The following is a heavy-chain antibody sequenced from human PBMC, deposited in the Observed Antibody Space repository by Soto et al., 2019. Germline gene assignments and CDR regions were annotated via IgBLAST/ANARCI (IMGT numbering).Heavy chain of an antibody. D-gene: IGHD2-2*02. CDR3: AKVGGVCSGTSCYTGHYRPFDY. Sequence: PGGSLRLSCAAAGFTFSSYAMSWVRQAPGKGLEWLSSISNSGGNTYYADSVEGRFTISSDISKTTLYLLMNSLRGEDTAVYYCAKVGGVCSGTSCYTGHYRPFDYWGPGTQVTVSS. V-gene: IGHV3-23*01. CDR1: GFTFSSYA. CDR2: ISNSGGNT. J-gene: IGHJ4*02.